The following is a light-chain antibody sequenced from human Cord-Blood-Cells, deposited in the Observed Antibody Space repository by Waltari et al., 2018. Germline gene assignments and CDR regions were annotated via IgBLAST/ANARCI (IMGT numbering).Light chain of an antibody. V-gene: IGKV1-33*01. CDR3: QQYDKLPPST. CDR1: QDIRNY. CDR2: DAS. J-gene: IGKJ1*01. Sequence: DLQMTQSPSSLSASVGDRVTITCQASQDIRNYLNWYQQKPGKAPKPLIYDASTLETVVPLTFSGSGSGTDFTFTSCSLQPEDIATYYCQQYDKLPPSTFGQGTTVEIK.